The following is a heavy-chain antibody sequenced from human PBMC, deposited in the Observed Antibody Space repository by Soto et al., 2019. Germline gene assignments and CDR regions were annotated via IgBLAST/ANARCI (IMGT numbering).Heavy chain of an antibody. V-gene: IGHV1-3*01. CDR2: INAGNGNT. D-gene: IGHD2-2*01. CDR1: GYTFTSYA. CDR3: ARPYCSSTSCVNWFDP. J-gene: IGHJ5*02. Sequence: ASVKVSCKASGYTFTSYAMHWVRQAPGQRLEWMGWINAGNGNTKYSQKFQGRVTMTRDTSISTAYMELSRLRSDDTAVYYCARPYCSSTSCVNWFDPWGQGTLVTVSS.